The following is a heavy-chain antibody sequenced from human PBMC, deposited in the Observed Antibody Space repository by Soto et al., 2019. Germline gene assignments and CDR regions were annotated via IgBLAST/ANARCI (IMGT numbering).Heavy chain of an antibody. J-gene: IGHJ4*02. CDR1: GGSISGSY. CDR3: AAGEASSRNLAPYYLNF. Sequence: SETLSLTCSVSGGSISGSYWSWIRQSPGKGLEWLGYVYYTGSTNYSPSLRSRVSISVDTSKNEFSLRLSSVTSADTAVYFCAAGEASSRNLAPYYLNFWGQGTLVTVSS. V-gene: IGHV4-59*01. D-gene: IGHD6-13*01. CDR2: VYYTGST.